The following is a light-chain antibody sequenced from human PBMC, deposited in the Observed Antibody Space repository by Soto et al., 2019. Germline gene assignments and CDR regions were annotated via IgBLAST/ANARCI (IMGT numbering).Light chain of an antibody. CDR3: AAWDGRLKTYV. CDR1: SSNIGSNP. CDR2: NND. Sequence: QSVLSQPPSTSGTPGQSVTISCSGSSSNIGSNPVNWYQQVPGAAPKLLIYNNDKRPSGVPDRFSGSKSGTSASLTSRGLQSEDEADYYCAAWDGRLKTYVFGTGTKLTVL. V-gene: IGLV1-44*01. J-gene: IGLJ1*01.